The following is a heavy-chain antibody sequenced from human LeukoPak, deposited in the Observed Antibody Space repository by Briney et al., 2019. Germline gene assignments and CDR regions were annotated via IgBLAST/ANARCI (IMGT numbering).Heavy chain of an antibody. CDR2: IYSGGST. D-gene: IGHD3-16*01. Sequence: GGSLRLSCAASGFTFSSYSMSWVRQAPGKGLEWVSVIYSGGSTYYADSVKGRFTISRDNSKNTLYLQMNSLRAEDTAVYYCASQGVITLGFDYWGQGTLVTVSS. CDR3: ASQGVITLGFDY. CDR1: GFTFSSYS. V-gene: IGHV3-66*04. J-gene: IGHJ4*02.